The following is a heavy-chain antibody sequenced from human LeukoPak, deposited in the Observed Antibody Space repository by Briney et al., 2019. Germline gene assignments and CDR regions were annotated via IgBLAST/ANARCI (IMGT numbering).Heavy chain of an antibody. Sequence: PSETLSLTCTVSGGSISSYYWSWIRQPPGKGLEWIGYIYYSGSTNYNPSLKSRVTISVDTSKNQFSLKLSSVTAADTAVYYCASRVKVAGINYFDYWGQGTLVTVSS. CDR2: IYYSGST. CDR3: ASRVKVAGINYFDY. J-gene: IGHJ4*02. CDR1: GGSISSYY. D-gene: IGHD6-19*01. V-gene: IGHV4-59*08.